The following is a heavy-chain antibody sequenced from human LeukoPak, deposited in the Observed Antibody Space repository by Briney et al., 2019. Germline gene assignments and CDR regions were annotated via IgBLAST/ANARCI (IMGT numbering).Heavy chain of an antibody. J-gene: IGHJ1*01. CDR3: ARDEYDSSGYNYPVYFQH. CDR1: GSTFSSYA. Sequence: GGSLRLSCAASGSTFSSYAMSWVRQAPGKGLEWVSAISGSGGSTYYADSVKGRFTISRDNSKNTLYLQMNSLRAEDTAVYYCARDEYDSSGYNYPVYFQHWGQGTLVTVSS. V-gene: IGHV3-23*01. D-gene: IGHD3-22*01. CDR2: ISGSGGST.